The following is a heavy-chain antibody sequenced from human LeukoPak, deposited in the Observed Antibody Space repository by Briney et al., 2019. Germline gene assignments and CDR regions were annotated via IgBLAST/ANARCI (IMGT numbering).Heavy chain of an antibody. J-gene: IGHJ6*04. D-gene: IGHD6-19*01. CDR3: ARGLRQGSAWTWGPREKSYQYMDV. CDR1: GGSFSCHY. Sequence: PSETLSLTCGVSGGSFSCHYWTWIRHPPGKGLEWIGEINPRGSTNYNPSLESRVTVSGDTSRNQLSLSLTSVTAADSAVYFCARGLRQGSAWTWGPREKSYQYMDVWGTGTTVIVSS. CDR2: INPRGST. V-gene: IGHV4-34*01.